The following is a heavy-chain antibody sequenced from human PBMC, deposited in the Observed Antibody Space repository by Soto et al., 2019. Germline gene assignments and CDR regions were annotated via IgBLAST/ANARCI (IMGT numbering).Heavy chain of an antibody. D-gene: IGHD3-10*01. CDR1: GGSFTDYY. Sequence: QVHLQQWGAGLLKPSATLSLTCSVSGGSFTDYYWTWIRQPPGKPLEWIGEITHGGTTKDNPFLHSRVTMSVDTSRNQFFLDLTSVTAADTAVYYCARGHMRRMTLGRGAAIMGKQLESWGQGIMVTVSS. V-gene: IGHV4-34*02. CDR2: ITHGGTT. J-gene: IGHJ4*02. CDR3: ARGHMRRMTLGRGAAIMGKQLES.